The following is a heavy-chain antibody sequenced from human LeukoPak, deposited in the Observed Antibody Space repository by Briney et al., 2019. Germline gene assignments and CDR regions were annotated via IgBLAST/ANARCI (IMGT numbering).Heavy chain of an antibody. D-gene: IGHD1-26*01. V-gene: IGHV1-69*13. Sequence: ASVKVSCKASGGTFSSYAISWVRQAPGQGLEWMGGIIPIIGTANYAQKFQGRVTITADESTSTAYMELSSLRSEDTAVYYCARVRSSVGAVSYYFDYWGQGTLVTVSS. CDR3: ARVRSSVGAVSYYFDY. CDR2: IIPIIGTA. CDR1: GGTFSSYA. J-gene: IGHJ4*02.